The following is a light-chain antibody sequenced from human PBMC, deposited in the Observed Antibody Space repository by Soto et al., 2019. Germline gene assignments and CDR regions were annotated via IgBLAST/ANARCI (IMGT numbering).Light chain of an antibody. V-gene: IGKV3-20*01. CDR2: GAS. CDR3: QQYGRSLPIT. J-gene: IGKJ5*01. CDR1: QSVSSNY. Sequence: EIVLTQSPGTLSLFPGERATLSCRASQSVSSNYLAWYQQKPGQAPRLLIFGASSRATGIPDRFSGSGSGTDFTLTISRVEPEDFAVYYCQQYGRSLPITFGQGTRLEIK.